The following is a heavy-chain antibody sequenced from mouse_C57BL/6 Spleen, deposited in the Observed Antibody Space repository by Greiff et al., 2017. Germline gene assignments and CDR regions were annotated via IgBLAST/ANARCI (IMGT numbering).Heavy chain of an antibody. CDR2: IYPGSGST. CDR3: ARFYYSNYDFDY. J-gene: IGHJ2*01. Sequence: VKLQQPGAELVKPGASVKMSCKASGYTFTSYWITWVTQRPGQGLEWIGDIYPGSGSTNYNEKFKSKATLTVDTSSSTAYMQLSSLTSEDSAVYYCARFYYSNYDFDYWGQGTTLTVSS. D-gene: IGHD2-5*01. CDR1: GYTFTSYW. V-gene: IGHV1-55*01.